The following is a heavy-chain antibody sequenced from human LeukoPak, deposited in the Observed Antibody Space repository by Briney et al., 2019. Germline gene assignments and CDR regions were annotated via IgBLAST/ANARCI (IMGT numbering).Heavy chain of an antibody. CDR3: ARVHFSSSPYFDY. CDR1: GFTFSDYY. Sequence: GGSLRLSCAASGFTFSDYYMNWIRQAPGKGLEWVSYISSSGSTIYYADSVKGRFTISRDNAKNSLYLQMNSLRAEDTAVYYCARVHFSSSPYFDYWGQGTLVTVSS. CDR2: ISSSGSTI. V-gene: IGHV3-11*04. D-gene: IGHD6-6*01. J-gene: IGHJ4*02.